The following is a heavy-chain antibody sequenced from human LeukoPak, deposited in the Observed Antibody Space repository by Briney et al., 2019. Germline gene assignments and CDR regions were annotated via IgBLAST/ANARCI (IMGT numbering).Heavy chain of an antibody. CDR2: IYAGGSDT. J-gene: IGHJ6*04. Sequence: GESLKISCTGSGYSFTSYWIGWVRQMPGKGVEWMGIIYAGGSDTRYRPCFQDKVSISADKSISTAYLQWSSLKASDTAMYYCARGYCSSTSCYAPYYGMDVWGKGTTVTVSS. CDR3: ARGYCSSTSCYAPYYGMDV. D-gene: IGHD2-2*01. V-gene: IGHV5-51*01. CDR1: GYSFTSYW.